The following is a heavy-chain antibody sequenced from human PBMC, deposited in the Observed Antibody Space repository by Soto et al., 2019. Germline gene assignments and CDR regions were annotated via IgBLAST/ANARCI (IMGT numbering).Heavy chain of an antibody. CDR1: GGSISSSSYY. Sequence: QLQLQESGPGLVKPSETLSLTCTVSGGSISSSSYYWGWIRQPPGKGLEWIGSIYYSGSTYYNPSLKSRVTISVDTSKNQCSLKLSSVTAADTAVYYCARVVQVGATDYGMDVWGQGTTVTVSS. CDR2: IYYSGST. V-gene: IGHV4-39*01. J-gene: IGHJ6*02. D-gene: IGHD1-26*01. CDR3: ARVVQVGATDYGMDV.